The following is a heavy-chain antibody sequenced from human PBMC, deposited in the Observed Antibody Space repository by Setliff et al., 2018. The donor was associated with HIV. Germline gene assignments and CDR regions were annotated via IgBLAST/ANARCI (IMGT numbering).Heavy chain of an antibody. D-gene: IGHD3-10*01. J-gene: IGHJ5*02. CDR2: ISYSGST. CDR1: GGSISSGGYY. V-gene: IGHV4-31*03. Sequence: PSETLSLTCTVSGGSISSGGYYWSWIRQHPGKGLEWIGFISYSGSTYYNPSLKSRVAVSVDTSKNQFSLKLSSVTAADTAVYYCASEGFGVDHWGQGTLVTVSS. CDR3: ASEGFGVDH.